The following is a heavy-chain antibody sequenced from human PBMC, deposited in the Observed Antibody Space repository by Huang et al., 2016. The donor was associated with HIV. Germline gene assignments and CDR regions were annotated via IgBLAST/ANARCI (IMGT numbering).Heavy chain of an antibody. Sequence: QVQLVQSGAEVKKPGSSVKVSCKASGGTLRNFAISWVRQAPGQGLEWMGGIVPIFGIPNYAQKFQGRVTMIADESTSTTYMEMNSLTSEDTAVYYCARDADDTSVGDKWFDPWGQGTLVTVSS. V-gene: IGHV1-69*13. CDR3: ARDADDTSVGDKWFDP. J-gene: IGHJ5*02. CDR2: IVPIFGIP. D-gene: IGHD3-22*01. CDR1: GGTLRNFA.